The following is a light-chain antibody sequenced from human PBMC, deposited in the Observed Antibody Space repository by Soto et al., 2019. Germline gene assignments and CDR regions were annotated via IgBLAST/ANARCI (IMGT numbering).Light chain of an antibody. CDR3: QKYGSSQKT. V-gene: IGKV3-20*01. CDR1: QSVSSSY. J-gene: IGKJ1*01. CDR2: GAS. Sequence: EIVLTQAPGTLSLSPGERATLSCRASQSVSSSYLAWYKQKPGQAPRLLIYGASSRATGIPDRFSGSGSGPDFTLTISRLEPEDFAVYYCQKYGSSQKTFCQGTKVEIK.